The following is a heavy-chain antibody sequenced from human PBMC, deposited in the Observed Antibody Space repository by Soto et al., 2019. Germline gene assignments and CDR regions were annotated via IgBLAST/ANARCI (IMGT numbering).Heavy chain of an antibody. J-gene: IGHJ4*02. D-gene: IGHD4-17*01. Sequence: ASVKVSCKASGYTFTGYYMHWVRQAPGQGLEWMGWINPNSGGTNYAQKFQGRVTMTRDTSISTAYMELSNLRSDDTAVYYCSNFVHAAVTLGAFDYWGQGTLVTVSS. CDR1: GYTFTGYY. V-gene: IGHV1-2*02. CDR2: INPNSGGT. CDR3: SNFVHAAVTLGAFDY.